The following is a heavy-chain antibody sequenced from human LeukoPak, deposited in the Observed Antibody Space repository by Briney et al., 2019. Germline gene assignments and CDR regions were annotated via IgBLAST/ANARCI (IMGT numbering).Heavy chain of an antibody. CDR1: GFTVSSNY. CDR3: ARLYYDYVWGPRVDV. D-gene: IGHD3-16*01. Sequence: GGSLRLSCAASGFTVSSNYMSWVRQAPGKGLEWVSVIYSGGSTYYADSVKGRFTISRDNSKNTLYLQMNSLRAEDTAVYYCARLYYDYVWGPRVDVWGKGTTVTISS. CDR2: IYSGGST. J-gene: IGHJ6*04. V-gene: IGHV3-53*01.